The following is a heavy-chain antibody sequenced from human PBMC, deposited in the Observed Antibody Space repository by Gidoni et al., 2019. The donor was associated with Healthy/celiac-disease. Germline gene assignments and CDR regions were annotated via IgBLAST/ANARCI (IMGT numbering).Heavy chain of an antibody. D-gene: IGHD3-22*01. J-gene: IGHJ6*02. CDR3: AHSRGSYYDSSGYTTYYYYGMDV. CDR2: IYWNDDK. CDR1: GFSLSTSGVG. V-gene: IGHV2-5*01. Sequence: QITLKESGSTLVNPTQTLTLTCTFSGFSLSTSGVGVGWIRQPPGKALEWLALIYWNDDKRYSPSLKSRLTITKDTSKNQVVLTMTNMDPVDTATYYCAHSRGSYYDSSGYTTYYYYGMDVWGQGTTVTVSS.